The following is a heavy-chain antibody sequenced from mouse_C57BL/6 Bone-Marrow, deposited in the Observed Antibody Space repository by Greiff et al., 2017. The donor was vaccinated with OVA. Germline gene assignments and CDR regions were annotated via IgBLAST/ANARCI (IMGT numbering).Heavy chain of an antibody. J-gene: IGHJ1*03. Sequence: DVQLVESGGGLVQPKGSLKLSCAASGFSFNTYAMNWVRQAPGKGLEWVARIRSQSNTYATSYADSVQDRFTISRDDSESILNLQMNNLNTEDTAMYYGVRHDVYWYYDVWGTGTTVTVSS. CDR3: VRHDVYWYYDV. CDR1: GFSFNTYA. D-gene: IGHD2-3*01. V-gene: IGHV10-1*01. CDR2: IRSQSNTYAT.